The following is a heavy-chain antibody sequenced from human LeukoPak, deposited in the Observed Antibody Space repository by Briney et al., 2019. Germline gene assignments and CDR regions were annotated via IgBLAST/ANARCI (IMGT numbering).Heavy chain of an antibody. V-gene: IGHV1-8*01. CDR2: MNPNSGNT. Sequence: GASVKVSCKASGYTFTSYDINWVRQATGQGLEWMGWMNPNSGNTGYAQKFQGRVTMTRNTSISTAYMELSSLRSADTAVYHCAREAMYSYGNNFDYWGQGTLVTVSS. CDR1: GYTFTSYD. D-gene: IGHD5-18*01. CDR3: AREAMYSYGNNFDY. J-gene: IGHJ4*02.